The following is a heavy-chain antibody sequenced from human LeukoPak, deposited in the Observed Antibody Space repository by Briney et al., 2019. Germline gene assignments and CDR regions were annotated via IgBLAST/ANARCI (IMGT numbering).Heavy chain of an antibody. CDR1: GGTFSSYA. Sequence: GASVKVSCKASGGTFSSYAISWVRQAPGQGLEWMGGIIPIFGTANYAQKFQGRVTITADESTSTAYMELSSLRSEDTAVYYCARQSTAIVGATLDYWGQGTLVTVSS. CDR2: IIPIFGTA. D-gene: IGHD1-26*01. J-gene: IGHJ4*02. CDR3: ARQSTAIVGATLDY. V-gene: IGHV1-69*01.